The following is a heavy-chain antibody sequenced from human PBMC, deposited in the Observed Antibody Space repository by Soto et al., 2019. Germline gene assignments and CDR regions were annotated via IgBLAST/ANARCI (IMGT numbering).Heavy chain of an antibody. J-gene: IGHJ2*01. Sequence: EVQLVESGGGLVQPGGSLRLSCAASGFTFSSYWMSWVRQAPGKGLEWVANIKQDGSEKYYVDSVKGRFTISRDNDKNSLYLQMNSLRAEDTAVYYCARVGGPAATRPYWYFDLWGRVTLVTVSS. D-gene: IGHD2-15*01. CDR3: ARVGGPAATRPYWYFDL. V-gene: IGHV3-7*01. CDR1: GFTFSSYW. CDR2: IKQDGSEK.